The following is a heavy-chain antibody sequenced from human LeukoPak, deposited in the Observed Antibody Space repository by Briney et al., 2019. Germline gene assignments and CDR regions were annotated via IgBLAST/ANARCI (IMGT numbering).Heavy chain of an antibody. D-gene: IGHD3-10*01. CDR1: GFTFSSYG. CDR2: ISYDGSNK. CDR3: ARGNYYGMDV. Sequence: GGSLRLSCAASGFTFSSYGMHWVRQAPGKGLEWVAVISYDGSNKYYADSVKGRFTISRDNAKNTLYLQMNSLRAEDTAVYYCARGNYYGMDVWGQGTTVTVSS. V-gene: IGHV3-30*03. J-gene: IGHJ6*02.